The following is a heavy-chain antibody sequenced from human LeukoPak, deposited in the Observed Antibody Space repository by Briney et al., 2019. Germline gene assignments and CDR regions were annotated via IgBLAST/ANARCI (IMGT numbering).Heavy chain of an antibody. J-gene: IGHJ4*02. D-gene: IGHD2-15*01. V-gene: IGHV3-30*04. CDR2: MSHDGSTK. Sequence: QPGGSLRLSCAASGFTFDLYAMHWVRQAPGRRLEWVAVMSHDGSTKYYADSVKGRFTISRDNSQNTLHLQMSSLRVADTAVYYCARDQVQLCSSGSCYVIDNWGPGTLVAVSS. CDR1: GFTFDLYA. CDR3: ARDQVQLCSSGSCYVIDN.